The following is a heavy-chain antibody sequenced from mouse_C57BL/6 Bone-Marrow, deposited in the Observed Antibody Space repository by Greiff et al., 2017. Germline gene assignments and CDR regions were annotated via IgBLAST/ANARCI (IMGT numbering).Heavy chain of an antibody. Sequence: VQLKESGGDLVKPGGSLKLSCAASGFTFSSYGLSWVRQTPDKRLEWVATISSGGSYTYYPDSVKGPFTITRAYAKNTLYLQMSCLKSEYKAMYYCARQGYYFGSDWYFDFWGTGTTVTVSS. J-gene: IGHJ1*03. CDR1: GFTFSSYG. V-gene: IGHV5-6*01. CDR2: ISSGGSYT. D-gene: IGHD1-1*01. CDR3: ARQGYYFGSDWYFDF.